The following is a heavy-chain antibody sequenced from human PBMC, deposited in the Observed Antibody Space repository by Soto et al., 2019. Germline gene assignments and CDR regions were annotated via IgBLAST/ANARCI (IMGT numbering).Heavy chain of an antibody. Sequence: EVQLLESGGGLVQPGGSLRLSCAASGFTFSSHVMNWVRQAPGKGLEWVAAISGGGGTTFYGDSVEGRFTMSRDNSKNPLFPQMNRPGPEDKAVYYCARGPRAPPPHDYGMDVWGQGTTVTVSS. CDR1: GFTFSSHV. CDR3: ARGPRAPPPHDYGMDV. CDR2: ISGGGGTT. V-gene: IGHV3-23*01. J-gene: IGHJ6*02.